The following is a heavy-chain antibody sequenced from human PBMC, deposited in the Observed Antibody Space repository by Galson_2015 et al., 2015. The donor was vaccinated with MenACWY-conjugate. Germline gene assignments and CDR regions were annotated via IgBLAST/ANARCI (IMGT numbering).Heavy chain of an antibody. D-gene: IGHD1-26*01. CDR3: AKTRGASFYFDS. CDR1: GFIFNTYW. CDR2: INPGGSST. V-gene: IGHV3-74*01. J-gene: IGHJ4*02. Sequence: SLRLSCAASGFIFNTYWMHWVRHAPGKGLVWVSRINPGGSSTTYADSVKDRFTISRDNAKNTLYLQMNSLRPEDTAVFYCAKTRGASFYFDSWSQGPLVTVSS.